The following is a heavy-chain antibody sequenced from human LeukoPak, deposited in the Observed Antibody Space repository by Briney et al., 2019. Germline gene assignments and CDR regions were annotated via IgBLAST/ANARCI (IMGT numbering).Heavy chain of an antibody. J-gene: IGHJ4*02. CDR1: GLSFSFYA. D-gene: IGHD1-1*01. V-gene: IGHV3-23*01. CDR2: ISGGGAGA. CDR3: AKDFVRYNIQFDY. Sequence: GGSLRLSCAASGLSFSFYAMSWVRQAPGKGLEWVSSISGGGAGAYYADSVRGRFTISRDNSKNTLYLQMNSLRAEDTALYYCAKDFVRYNIQFDYWGQGALVTVSS.